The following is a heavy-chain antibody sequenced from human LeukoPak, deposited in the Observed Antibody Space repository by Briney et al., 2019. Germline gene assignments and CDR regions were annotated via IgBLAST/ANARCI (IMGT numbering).Heavy chain of an antibody. D-gene: IGHD4-17*01. V-gene: IGHV3-23*01. CDR2: IGGRTDTT. Sequence: GGSLRLSCAASGFTFSIYAMSWVRQAPGKGLGWVSAIGGRTDTTYYADSVKGRFTISRDNAKNTLYLQMNSLRAEDMAVYYCTRAYYGDLYWGQGTLVTVSS. J-gene: IGHJ4*02. CDR1: GFTFSIYA. CDR3: TRAYYGDLY.